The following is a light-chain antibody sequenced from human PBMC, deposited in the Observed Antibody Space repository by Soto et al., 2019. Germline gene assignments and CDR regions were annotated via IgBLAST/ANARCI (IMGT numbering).Light chain of an antibody. CDR1: SDSVSTNYY. Sequence: QTVVTQEPSFSVSPVGTVTLTCGLSSDSVSTNYYPSWYQQTPGQAPRTLIYSTNTRSSGVPDRFSGSILGNKAALTITGAQAEDESDYYCVLYMGSGISVFGGGTKLTVL. J-gene: IGLJ3*02. CDR2: STN. V-gene: IGLV8-61*01. CDR3: VLYMGSGISV.